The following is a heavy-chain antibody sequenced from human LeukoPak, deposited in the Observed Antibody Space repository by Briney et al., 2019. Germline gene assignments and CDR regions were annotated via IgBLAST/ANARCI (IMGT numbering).Heavy chain of an antibody. CDR3: ASHGFLEGVVDS. V-gene: IGHV4-39*01. D-gene: IGHD3-3*01. J-gene: IGHJ4*02. CDR2: IYYSGST. CDR1: GGSISSSSYY. Sequence: SGTLSLTCTVSGGSISSSSYYWGWIRQPPGKGLEWIGSIYYSGSTYYNPSLKSRVTISVDTSKNQFSLKLSSVTAADTAVYYCASHGFLEGVVDSWGQGTLVTVSS.